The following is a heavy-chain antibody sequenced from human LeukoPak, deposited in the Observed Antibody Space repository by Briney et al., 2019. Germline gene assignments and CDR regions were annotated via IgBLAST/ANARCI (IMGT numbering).Heavy chain of an antibody. CDR1: GGSFSGYY. CDR3: ARRGGGDSYNPASYYFDY. V-gene: IGHV4-34*01. CDR2: INHSGST. D-gene: IGHD5-24*01. Sequence: SETLSLTCAAYGGSFSGYYWSWIRQPPGKGLEWIGEINHSGSTNYNPSLKSRVTISVDTSKNQFSLKLSSVTAADTAVYYCARRGGGDSYNPASYYFDYWGQGTLVTVSS. J-gene: IGHJ4*02.